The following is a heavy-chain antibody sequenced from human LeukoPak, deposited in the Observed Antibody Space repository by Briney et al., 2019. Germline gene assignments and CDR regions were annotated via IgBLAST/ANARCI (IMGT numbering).Heavy chain of an antibody. Sequence: PSETLSLTCTVSGGSIRSGSYYWSWIRQPPGKGLEWIGHIYTSGSTNYNPSLQTRVTISPDTSKNQFSLRLTSVTAADTPVYYGARAGGSVGWYGAIDNWGLGTLVTVSS. V-gene: IGHV4-61*09. D-gene: IGHD6-19*01. CDR1: GGSIRSGSYY. CDR3: ARAGGSVGWYGAIDN. J-gene: IGHJ4*02. CDR2: IYTSGST.